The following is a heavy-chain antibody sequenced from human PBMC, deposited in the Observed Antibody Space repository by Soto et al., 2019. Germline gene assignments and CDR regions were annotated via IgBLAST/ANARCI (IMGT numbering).Heavy chain of an antibody. J-gene: IGHJ4*02. V-gene: IGHV4-59*08. Sequence: SETLSLTCTVSGGSISSYYWSWIRQPPGKGLEWIGYIYYSGSTNYNPSLKSRVTISVDTSKNQFSLKLSSVTAADTAVYYCARRYGSSFDYWGQRTLVTVSS. CDR3: ARRYGSSFDY. CDR2: IYYSGST. D-gene: IGHD3-10*01. CDR1: GGSISSYY.